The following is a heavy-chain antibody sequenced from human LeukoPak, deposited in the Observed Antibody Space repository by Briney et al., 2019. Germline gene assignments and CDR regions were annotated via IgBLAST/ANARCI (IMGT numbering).Heavy chain of an antibody. CDR3: ARDGQYYDIRGMDV. V-gene: IGHV3-21*01. Sequence: GGSLRLSCAASGFTFSSYSMNWVRQAPGKGVEWVSSISSSSSYIYYADSVKGRFTISRDNAKNSLYLQMNSLRAEDTAVYYCARDGQYYDIRGMDVWGQGTTVTVSS. CDR2: ISSSSSYI. CDR1: GFTFSSYS. J-gene: IGHJ6*02. D-gene: IGHD3-9*01.